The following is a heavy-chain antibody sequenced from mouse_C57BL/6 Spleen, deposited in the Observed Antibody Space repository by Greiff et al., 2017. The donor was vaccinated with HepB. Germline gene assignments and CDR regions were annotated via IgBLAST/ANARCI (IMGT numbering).Heavy chain of an antibody. V-gene: IGHV1-82*01. D-gene: IGHD2-4*01. CDR2: IYPGDGDT. J-gene: IGHJ4*01. Sequence: QVQLQQSGPELVKPGASVKISCKASGYAFSSSWMNWVKQRPGKGLEWIGRIYPGDGDTNYNGKFKGKATLTADKSSSTAYMQLSSLTSEDSAVYFCATRYDYDSYAMDYWGQGTSVTVSS. CDR3: ATRYDYDSYAMDY. CDR1: GYAFSSSW.